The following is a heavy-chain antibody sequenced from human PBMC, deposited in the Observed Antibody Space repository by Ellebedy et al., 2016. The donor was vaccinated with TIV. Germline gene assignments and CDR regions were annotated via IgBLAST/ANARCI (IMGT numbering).Heavy chain of an antibody. J-gene: IGHJ4*02. CDR1: GFTFSGYG. V-gene: IGHV3-33*01. CDR3: ARHAVGEGATLEY. D-gene: IGHD1-26*01. CDR2: IWYDGNNK. Sequence: PGGSLRLSCAASGFTFSGYGMHWVRQAPGKGLEWVAVIWYDGNNKYYADSVKGRFTISRDNSKNTLYLQMNSLRAEDTAVYYCARHAVGEGATLEYWGQGTLVTDSS.